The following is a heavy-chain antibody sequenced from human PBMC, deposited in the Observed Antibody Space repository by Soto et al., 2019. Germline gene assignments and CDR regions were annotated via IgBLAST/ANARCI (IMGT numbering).Heavy chain of an antibody. CDR3: ARQQYTVVTAFDV. V-gene: IGHV4-59*07. CDR1: GGSITPYY. CDR2: VSYNGNT. D-gene: IGHD2-15*01. Sequence: QVQLKESGPGLVKPADTLSLKCTVSGGSITPYYWSWIRQTPGGGLEWIGYVSYNGNTNYNPSLKSRVSISADTSKNEFSVKLTSLTAADAAIYFCARQQYTVVTAFDVWGQGTMVAVSS. J-gene: IGHJ3*01.